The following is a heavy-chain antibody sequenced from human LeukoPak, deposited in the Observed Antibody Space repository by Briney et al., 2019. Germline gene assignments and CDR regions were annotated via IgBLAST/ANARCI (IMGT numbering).Heavy chain of an antibody. Sequence: PSETLSLTCAASGVTINTCCYYWTWIRQPPGKGLEWIGYKYYSGSTRYNSSLRSRLTISLNTSKNQFSLRLTSMTAAATAVYYCARGRSYGFDFGSWGPGTLVIVSS. CDR2: KYYSGST. D-gene: IGHD5-18*01. CDR3: ARGRSYGFDFGS. V-gene: IGHV4-61*01. J-gene: IGHJ4*02. CDR1: GVTINTCCYY.